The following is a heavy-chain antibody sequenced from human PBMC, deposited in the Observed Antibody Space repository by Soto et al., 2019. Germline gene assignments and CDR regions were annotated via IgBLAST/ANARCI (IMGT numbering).Heavy chain of an antibody. CDR3: ERDGNGPRGSPH. CDR1: GFTVSNNF. V-gene: IGHV3-53*02. D-gene: IGHD3-16*01. CDR2: IYSGGSI. J-gene: IGHJ4*02. Sequence: VQLVESGGGLIQAGGSLRLSCAVSGFTVSNNFMMWVRQAPGKGLEWVSLIYSGGSISYADSVKGRFTISRDGSMNMLYLQMNSLTAEDTAVYYCERDGNGPRGSPHWGQGNLVTVSS.